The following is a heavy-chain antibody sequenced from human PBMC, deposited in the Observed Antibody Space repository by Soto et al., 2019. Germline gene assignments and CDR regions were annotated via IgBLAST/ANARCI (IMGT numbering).Heavy chain of an antibody. D-gene: IGHD3-3*01. CDR3: ASDWVLFRAGFDS. CDR2: ISTSGTST. Sequence: QMHLVESGGGLVKPGGSLRLSCEASGFTFSNHYMAWIRQAPGKSLEWVSYISTSGTSTFYADSVKGRFTISRDNAKDSLFLQMNSLRVDDTAVYFSASDWVLFRAGFDSWGQGTLVTVAS. V-gene: IGHV3-11*01. J-gene: IGHJ4*02. CDR1: GFTFSNHY.